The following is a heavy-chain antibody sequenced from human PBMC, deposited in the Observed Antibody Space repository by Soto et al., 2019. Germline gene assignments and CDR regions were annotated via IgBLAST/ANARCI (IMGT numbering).Heavy chain of an antibody. CDR2: INPSGGST. Sequence: ASVKVSCKASGYTFTSYYMHWVRQAPGQGFEWMGIINPSGGSTSYAQKFQGRVTMTRDTSTSTVYMELSSLRSEDTAVYYCARVLYYYDSSGQDYYFDYWGQGTLVTV. CDR3: ARVLYYYDSSGQDYYFDY. V-gene: IGHV1-46*03. CDR1: GYTFTSYY. D-gene: IGHD3-22*01. J-gene: IGHJ4*02.